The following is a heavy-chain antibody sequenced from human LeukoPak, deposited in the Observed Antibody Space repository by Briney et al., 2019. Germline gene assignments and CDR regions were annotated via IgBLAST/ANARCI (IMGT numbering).Heavy chain of an antibody. D-gene: IGHD4-17*01. Sequence: ASEALFLTCTVSGGSISSGDYYGRWLRQPAGEGVEGIGYICCSGSTYYVSSLKSRGTIYVGTSKNQFSLQLGIVRAADTAVYYCARDNDYGDYGGGYWGQGTLVTVSS. J-gene: IGHJ4*02. CDR3: ARDNDYGDYGGGY. CDR2: ICCSGST. V-gene: IGHV4-30-4*01. CDR1: GGSISSGDYY.